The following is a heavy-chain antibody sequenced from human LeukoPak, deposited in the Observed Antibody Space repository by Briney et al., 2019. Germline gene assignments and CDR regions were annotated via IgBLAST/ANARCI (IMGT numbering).Heavy chain of an antibody. CDR2: INHSGST. D-gene: IGHD6-13*01. CDR3: ARYSSSWFYFDY. Sequence: PSETLSLTCAVYGGSFSGYYWSWIRQPPGKGLEWIGEINHSGSTNYNPSLKSRVTISVDTSKNQFSLKLSSVTAADTAVYYCARYSSSWFYFDYWGQGTLATVSS. V-gene: IGHV4-34*01. CDR1: GGSFSGYY. J-gene: IGHJ4*02.